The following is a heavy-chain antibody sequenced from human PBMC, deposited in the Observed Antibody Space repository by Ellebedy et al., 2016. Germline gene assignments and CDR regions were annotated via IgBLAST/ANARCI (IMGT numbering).Heavy chain of an antibody. CDR2: IYYSGST. Sequence: TFSSYAMSWVRQPPGKGLEWIGSIYYSGSTYYNPSLKSRVTISVDTSKNQFSLKLSSVTAADTAVYYCVGSGSPDAFDIWGQGTMVTVSS. D-gene: IGHD3-22*01. CDR1: TFSSYA. J-gene: IGHJ3*02. CDR3: VGSGSPDAFDI. V-gene: IGHV4-39*01.